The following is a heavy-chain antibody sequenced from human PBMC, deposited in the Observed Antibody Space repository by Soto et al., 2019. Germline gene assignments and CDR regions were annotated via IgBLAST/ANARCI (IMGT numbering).Heavy chain of an antibody. V-gene: IGHV3-33*08. Sequence: PGGSLRLSCAASGFTFSSYGMHWVRQAPGKGLEWVAVIWYDGSNKYYADSVKGRFTISRENSKNTLYLQMNSLRAEDTAVYYCAREGPGHPKGYYYYGMDVWGQGTTVTVSS. CDR2: IWYDGSNK. CDR1: GFTFSSYG. CDR3: AREGPGHPKGYYYYGMDV. J-gene: IGHJ6*02.